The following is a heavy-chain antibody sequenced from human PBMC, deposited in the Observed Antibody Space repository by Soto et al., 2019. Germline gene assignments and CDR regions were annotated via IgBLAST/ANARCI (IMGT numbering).Heavy chain of an antibody. Sequence: GESLKISCKGSGYNFTNYWIGWVRQMPGKGLESMGIIYPGDSDTKYSPSLQGQVTISADTSISTAYLQWTSLKASDTAMYYCARSRRGAYSSGWYSPSGYYSYGIDVWGQGTKVTVSS. CDR3: ARSRRGAYSSGWYSPSGYYSYGIDV. V-gene: IGHV5-51*01. CDR1: GYNFTNYW. J-gene: IGHJ6*02. D-gene: IGHD6-19*01. CDR2: IYPGDSDT.